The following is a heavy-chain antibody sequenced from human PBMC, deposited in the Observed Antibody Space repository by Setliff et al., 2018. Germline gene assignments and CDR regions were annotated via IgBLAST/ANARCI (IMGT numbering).Heavy chain of an antibody. V-gene: IGHV4-59*12. CDR1: GGSISSYS. J-gene: IGHJ6*03. Sequence: NPSETLSLTCTVSGGSISSYSWSWIRQPPGKGLQWIGYISYSGATNCNPSLKSRVTISVDTSKNQFSLKLSAVTAADTAVYFCAREDGPNYYYYYMDIWGKGTTVTVSS. CDR3: AREDGPNYYYYYMDI. D-gene: IGHD2-8*01. CDR2: ISYSGAT.